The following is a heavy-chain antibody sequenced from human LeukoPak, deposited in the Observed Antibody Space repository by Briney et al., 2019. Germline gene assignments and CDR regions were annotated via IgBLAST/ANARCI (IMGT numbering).Heavy chain of an antibody. D-gene: IGHD3-10*01. Sequence: ASVKVSCKASGYTFTGYYMHWVRQAPGQGLEWMGWINPNSGGTNYAQKFQGWVTMTRGTSISTAYMELSRLRSDDTAVYYCAREAYGSGNHFDYWGQGTLVTVSS. CDR3: AREAYGSGNHFDY. V-gene: IGHV1-2*04. CDR2: INPNSGGT. CDR1: GYTFTGYY. J-gene: IGHJ4*02.